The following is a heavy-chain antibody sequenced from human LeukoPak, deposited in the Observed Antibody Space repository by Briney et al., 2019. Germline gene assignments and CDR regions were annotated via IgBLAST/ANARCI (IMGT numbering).Heavy chain of an antibody. V-gene: IGHV3-23*01. CDR2: ISGSGGST. J-gene: IGHJ4*02. D-gene: IGHD1-26*01. CDR3: ARALRIYYYFDY. CDR1: GFTFSSYG. Sequence: GGSRRLSCAASGFTFSSYGMSWVRQAPGKGLEWVSAISGSGGSTYYADSVKGRFTISRDNSKNTLYLQKNSLRAEDTAVYYCARALRIYYYFDYWGQGTLVTVS.